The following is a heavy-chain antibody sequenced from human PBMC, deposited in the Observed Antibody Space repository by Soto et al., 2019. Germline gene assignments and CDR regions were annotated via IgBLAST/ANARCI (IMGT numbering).Heavy chain of an antibody. CDR3: ARDFAVFVVVPAAILYYYYYYMDV. CDR2: INPNSGGT. Sequence: QVQLVQSGAEVKKPGASVKVSCKASGYTFTGYYMHWVRQAPGQGLEWMGWINPNSGGTNYAQKFQGWVTMTRDTALSTANMELSRLRSDDTAVYYCARDFAVFVVVPAAILYYYYYYMDVWGKGTTVTVSS. CDR1: GYTFTGYY. D-gene: IGHD2-2*02. V-gene: IGHV1-2*04. J-gene: IGHJ6*03.